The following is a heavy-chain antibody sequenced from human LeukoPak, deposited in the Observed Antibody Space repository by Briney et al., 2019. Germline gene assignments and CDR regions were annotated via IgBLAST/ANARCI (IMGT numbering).Heavy chain of an antibody. Sequence: SETLSLTCTVFGDSINSYYWSWIRQPPGKGLEWIGYIFYSGSTNYNPSLKSRVTISVDTSKNQFSLKLSSVTAADTAVYYCARRITSSGWYRDDYWGQGTLVTVSS. V-gene: IGHV4-59*08. CDR3: ARRITSSGWYRDDY. D-gene: IGHD6-19*01. CDR2: IFYSGST. CDR1: GDSINSYY. J-gene: IGHJ4*02.